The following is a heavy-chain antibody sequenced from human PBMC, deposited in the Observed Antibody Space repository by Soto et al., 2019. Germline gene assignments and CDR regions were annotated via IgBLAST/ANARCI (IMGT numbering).Heavy chain of an antibody. CDR3: ARLQISDSRAAQTPIFHP. CDR2: MYYNGNT. V-gene: IGHV4-39*01. Sequence: QLQESGPGLVKPSETLSLTCTVSGGSFTSTNYFWGWIRQPPGKGLEWIGYMYYNGNTFYSPSLKSLVNMSVDTSKSQFSLDLSSVTAADTAMYYSARLQISDSRAAQTPIFHPWGLGAMVTVSS. D-gene: IGHD6-13*01. CDR1: GGSFTSTNYF. J-gene: IGHJ1*01.